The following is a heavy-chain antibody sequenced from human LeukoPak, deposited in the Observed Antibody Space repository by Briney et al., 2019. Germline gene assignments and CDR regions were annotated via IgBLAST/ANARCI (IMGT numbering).Heavy chain of an antibody. V-gene: IGHV5-51*01. D-gene: IGHD3-10*01. CDR1: GYSFTSYW. Sequence: GESLKISCKGSGYSFTSYWIGWVRQMPGKGLEWMGIIYPGDSDTSYSPSFQGQVTISADKSISTAYLQWSSLKASDTAMYYCARHKILVRGVIDYWGQGTLVTVSS. CDR2: IYPGDSDT. CDR3: ARHKILVRGVIDY. J-gene: IGHJ4*02.